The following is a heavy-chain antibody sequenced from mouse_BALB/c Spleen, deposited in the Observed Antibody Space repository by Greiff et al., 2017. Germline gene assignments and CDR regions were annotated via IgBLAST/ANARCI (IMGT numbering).Heavy chain of an antibody. D-gene: IGHD1-2*01. Sequence: VQLQQSGPGLVKPSQSLSLTCTVTGYSITSDYAWNWIRQFPGNKLEWMGYISYSGSTSYNPSLKSRISITRDTSKNQFFLQLNSVTTEDTATYYCARRGRPYYFDYWGQGTTLTVSS. J-gene: IGHJ2*01. CDR1: GYSITSDYA. CDR3: ARRGRPYYFDY. V-gene: IGHV3-2*02. CDR2: ISYSGST.